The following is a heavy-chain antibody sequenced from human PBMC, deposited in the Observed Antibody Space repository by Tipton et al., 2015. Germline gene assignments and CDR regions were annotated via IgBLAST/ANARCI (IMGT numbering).Heavy chain of an antibody. V-gene: IGHV4-31*09. CDR3: ASIDYGDCVDY. D-gene: IGHD4-17*01. J-gene: IGHJ4*02. Sequence: TLSLTCTVSGGSISSGGYYWSWIRQHPGKGLEWIGYIYHSGTTFYNPSLKSRVTISVDKSKNQFSLKLSSVTAADTAVYYCASIDYGDCVDYWGQGTLVTVSS. CDR1: GGSISSGGYY. CDR2: IYHSGTT.